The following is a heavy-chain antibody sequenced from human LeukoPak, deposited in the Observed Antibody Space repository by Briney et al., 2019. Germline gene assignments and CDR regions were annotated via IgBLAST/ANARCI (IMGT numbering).Heavy chain of an antibody. CDR3: ARYSTYVWGSYRPTDDY. CDR1: GYTFTGYY. CDR2: INPNSGGT. J-gene: IGHJ4*02. Sequence: ASVKVSCKASGYTFTGYYMHWVRQAPGQGLEWMGRINPNSGGTNYAQKFQGRVTMTRDTSISTAYMELSRLRSDDTAVYYCARYSTYVWGSYRPTDDYWGQGTLVTVSS. V-gene: IGHV1-2*06. D-gene: IGHD3-16*02.